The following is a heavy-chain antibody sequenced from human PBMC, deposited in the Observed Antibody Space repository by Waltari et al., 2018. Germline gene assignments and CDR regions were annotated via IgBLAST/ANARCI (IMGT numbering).Heavy chain of an antibody. CDR3: ARLVGATDDAFDI. D-gene: IGHD1-26*01. Sequence: EVQLVESGGGLVQPGGSLRLSCAASGFTFSSYEMNWVRQAPGKGLEWVAYIRSSGSTRYYADSVKGRFTSSRDNAKNSLYLQMNSLRGEDTAVYYCARLVGATDDAFDIWGQGTMVTVSS. J-gene: IGHJ3*02. CDR2: IRSSGSTR. V-gene: IGHV3-48*03. CDR1: GFTFSSYE.